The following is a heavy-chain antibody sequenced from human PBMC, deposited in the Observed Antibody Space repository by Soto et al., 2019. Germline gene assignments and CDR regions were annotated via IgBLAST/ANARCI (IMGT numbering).Heavy chain of an antibody. D-gene: IGHD2-2*01. CDR3: AKAGEYQLFLFDP. J-gene: IGHJ5*02. V-gene: IGHV3-30*18. Sequence: GALRLSCAASGFTFSSYGMHWVRQAPGKGLEWVAVISYDGSNKYYADSVKGRFTISRDNSKNTLYLQMNSLRAEDTAVYYCAKAGEYQLFLFDPWGQGTLVTVSS. CDR2: ISYDGSNK. CDR1: GFTFSSYG.